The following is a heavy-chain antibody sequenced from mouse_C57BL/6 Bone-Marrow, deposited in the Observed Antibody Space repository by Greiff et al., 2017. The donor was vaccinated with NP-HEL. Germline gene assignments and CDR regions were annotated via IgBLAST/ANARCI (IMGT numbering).Heavy chain of an antibody. Sequence: VQLQESGPGLVAPSQCLSITCTVSGFSLTSYAISWVRQPPGKGLEWLGVIWTGGGTNYNSALKSRLSISKENSKRQVFLKMNSLQTDDTARYYGARNPANWVPRHAMDYWGQGTSVTVSS. CDR2: IWTGGGT. CDR3: ARNPANWVPRHAMDY. D-gene: IGHD4-1*01. V-gene: IGHV2-9-1*01. CDR1: GFSLTSYA. J-gene: IGHJ4*01.